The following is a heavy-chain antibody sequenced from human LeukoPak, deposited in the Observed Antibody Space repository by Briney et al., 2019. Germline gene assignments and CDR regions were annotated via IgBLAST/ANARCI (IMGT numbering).Heavy chain of an antibody. D-gene: IGHD3-22*01. Sequence: SETLSLTCAVSGGSISSSSYYWGWIRQPPGKGLEWIGSIDYSGSPCYRPSLKSRATISVDTSKRQVSLKLSSVTAADTAVYYCARETNDYFDSSAYMDVWGQGTTVTVPS. CDR3: ARETNDYFDSSAYMDV. J-gene: IGHJ6*03. CDR1: GGSISSSSYY. CDR2: IDYSGSP. V-gene: IGHV4-39*07.